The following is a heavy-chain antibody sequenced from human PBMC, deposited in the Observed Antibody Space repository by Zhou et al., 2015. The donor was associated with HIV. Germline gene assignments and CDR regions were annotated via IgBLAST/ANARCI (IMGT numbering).Heavy chain of an antibody. Sequence: QVQLVQSGTEVKKPGSSVKVSCKTSGGTFSSSAISWVRQAPGQGLEWMGNFIPMFGSTNKAQKFQGRVTITADKSTSTVYMELSSLTSEDTAVYYCAIENGRARPFRFVLGAGREPVRFD. CDR3: AIENGRARPFRFVLGAGREPVRFD. D-gene: IGHD6-6*01. CDR2: FIPMFGST. J-gene: IGHJ5*02. CDR1: GGTFSSSA. V-gene: IGHV1-69*06.